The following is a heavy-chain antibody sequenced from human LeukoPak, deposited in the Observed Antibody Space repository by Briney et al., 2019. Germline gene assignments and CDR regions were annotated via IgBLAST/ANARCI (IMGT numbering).Heavy chain of an antibody. Sequence: GASVKVSCKASGYTFTSYGISWVRQAPGQGLEWMGWISAYNGNTNYAQKLQGRVTMTTDTSTSTAYMELRSLRSDDTAVYYCARGQQLKRSLPENRRNMDVWGQGTTVTVSS. CDR1: GYTFTSYG. J-gene: IGHJ6*02. D-gene: IGHD6-13*01. CDR2: ISAYNGNT. CDR3: ARGQQLKRSLPENRRNMDV. V-gene: IGHV1-18*01.